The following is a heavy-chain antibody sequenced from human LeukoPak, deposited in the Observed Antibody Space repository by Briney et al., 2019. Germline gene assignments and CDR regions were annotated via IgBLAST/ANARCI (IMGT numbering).Heavy chain of an antibody. J-gene: IGHJ5*02. CDR2: IIPIFGTA. Sequence: SVKVSCKASGGTFSSYAISWVRQAPGQGLEWMGRIIPIFGTANYAQKFQGRVTITTDESTSTAYMELSSLRSEDTAVYYCARYRAYCSGGSCYYTWFDPWGQGTLVTVSS. CDR3: ARYRAYCSGGSCYYTWFDP. D-gene: IGHD2-15*01. CDR1: GGTFSSYA. V-gene: IGHV1-69*05.